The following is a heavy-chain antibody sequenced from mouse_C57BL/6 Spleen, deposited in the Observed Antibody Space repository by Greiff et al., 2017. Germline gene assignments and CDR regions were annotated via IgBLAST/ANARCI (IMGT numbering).Heavy chain of an antibody. CDR2: IHPNSGST. J-gene: IGHJ3*01. Sequence: QVHVKQPGAELVKPGASVKLSCKASGYTFTSYWMHWVKQRPGQGLEWIGMIHPNSGSTNYNEKLKSKATLTVDKSSSTAYMQLSSLTSEDSAVYYCARAYGFAYWGQGTLVTVSA. V-gene: IGHV1-64*01. CDR3: ARAYGFAY. D-gene: IGHD1-1*01. CDR1: GYTFTSYW.